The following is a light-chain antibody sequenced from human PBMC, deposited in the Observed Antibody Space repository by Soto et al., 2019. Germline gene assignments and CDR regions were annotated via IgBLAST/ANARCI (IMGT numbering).Light chain of an antibody. CDR1: QSISSY. Sequence: DIHMTQSPSSLSASVGYRVTITCRASQSISSYLNWYQQKPGKAPKLLIYAASSLQSGVPSRFSGSGSGTDFTLTISSLQPEDFATYSCQQSYSTPGGTFGQGTKVDIK. CDR2: AAS. V-gene: IGKV1-39*01. J-gene: IGKJ1*01. CDR3: QQSYSTPGGT.